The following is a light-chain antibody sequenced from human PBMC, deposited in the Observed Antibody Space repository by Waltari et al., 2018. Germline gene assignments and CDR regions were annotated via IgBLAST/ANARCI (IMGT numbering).Light chain of an antibody. CDR3: CSYAGANTYV. CDR1: SCDVGSYNL. CDR2: EVS. Sequence: SCTGTSCDVGSYNLVSWYQHHPPKAPKLMIYEVSKRPSGVSNRFSGSKSGNTASLTISGLQPEDEADYYCCSYAGANTYVFGSGTKVTVL. V-gene: IGLV2-23*02. J-gene: IGLJ1*01.